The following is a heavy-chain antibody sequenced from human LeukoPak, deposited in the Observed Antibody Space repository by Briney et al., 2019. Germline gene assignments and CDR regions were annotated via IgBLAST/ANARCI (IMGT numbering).Heavy chain of an antibody. CDR3: ARRRIIPPRGTFDY. D-gene: IGHD3-16*01. J-gene: IGHJ4*02. CDR2: INHSGST. V-gene: IGHV4-34*01. Sequence: PSETLSLTCAVYGGSFSGYYWSWIRQPPGKGLEWVGEINHSGSTNYNPSLKSRVTISVDTSKNQFSLKLSSVTAADTAVYYCARRRIIPPRGTFDYWGQGTLVTVSS. CDR1: GGSFSGYY.